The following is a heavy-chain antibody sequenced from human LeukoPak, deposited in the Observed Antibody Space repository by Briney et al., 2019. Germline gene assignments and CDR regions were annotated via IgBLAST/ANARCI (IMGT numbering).Heavy chain of an antibody. V-gene: IGHV4-61*01. CDR1: GGSVSSGSYY. CDR3: AREEGSSGWWAQYH. CDR2: IYYSGST. D-gene: IGHD6-19*01. Sequence: PSETLSLTCTVSGGSVSSGSYYWSWIRQPPGKGLEWIGYIYYSGSTNYNPSLKSRLTISVDKSKNQFSLMLTSVTAADTAVYYCAREEGSSGWWAQYHWGQGTLVTVSS. J-gene: IGHJ5*02.